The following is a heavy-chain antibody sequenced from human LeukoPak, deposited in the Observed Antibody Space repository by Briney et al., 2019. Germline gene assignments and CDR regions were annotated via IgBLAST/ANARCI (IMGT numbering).Heavy chain of an antibody. CDR3: ARNGGSGTYYDGSFDY. CDR1: VGSLSSYY. CDR2: IYTSGST. Sequence: SETLSLTCTVSVGSLSSYYWSCIRQSAGKGLEWIGRIYTSGSTNYNPSLKSRVTMSVDTSRNQFSLKLRSVTAADTAVYYCARNGGSGTYYDGSFDYWGQGTLVTVSS. D-gene: IGHD1-26*01. V-gene: IGHV4-4*07. J-gene: IGHJ4*02.